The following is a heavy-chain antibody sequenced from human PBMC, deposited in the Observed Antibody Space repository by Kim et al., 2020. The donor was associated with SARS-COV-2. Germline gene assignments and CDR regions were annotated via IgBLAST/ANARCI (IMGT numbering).Heavy chain of an antibody. J-gene: IGHJ4*02. CDR1: GGSISSGGYY. CDR2: IYYSGST. CDR3: ARGARGDYGKPGLYFDY. D-gene: IGHD4-17*01. Sequence: SETLSLTCTVSGGSISSGGYYWSWIRQHPGKGLEWIGYIYYSGSTYYNPSLKSRVTISVDTSKNQFSLKLSSVTAADTAVYYCARGARGDYGKPGLYFDYWGQGTLVTVSS. V-gene: IGHV4-31*03.